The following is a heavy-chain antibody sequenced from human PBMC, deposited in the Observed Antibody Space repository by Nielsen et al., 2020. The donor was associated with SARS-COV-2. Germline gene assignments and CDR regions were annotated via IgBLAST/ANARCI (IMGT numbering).Heavy chain of an antibody. CDR2: IYWDDDK. J-gene: IGHJ4*02. CDR1: GFSPTTSGML. Sequence: SGPTLVIPTQTLTLTCPFSGFSPTTSGMLVSWLRLHPGKPLEWPALIYWDDDKHYSQSLRSRLTTTKDTSKNQVVLTMTNMDPVDTATFYCARRIPTTAFDDWGQGALVTVSS. CDR3: ARRIPTTAFDD. V-gene: IGHV2-5*08. D-gene: IGHD1-1*01.